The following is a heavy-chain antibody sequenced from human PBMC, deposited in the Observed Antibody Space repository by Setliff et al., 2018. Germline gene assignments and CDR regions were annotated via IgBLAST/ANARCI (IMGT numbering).Heavy chain of an antibody. CDR3: AIMGGDSSGYYGVDY. V-gene: IGHV4-30-4*08. CDR2: IYYSGST. CDR1: GGSISSGDYY. Sequence: NPSETLSLTCTVSGGSISSGDYYWSWIRQPPGKGLEWIGYIYYSGSTYYNPSLKSRVTISVDTSKNQFSLKLSSVTAADTAVYYCAIMGGDSSGYYGVDYWGQGTLVTVSS. D-gene: IGHD3-22*01. J-gene: IGHJ4*02.